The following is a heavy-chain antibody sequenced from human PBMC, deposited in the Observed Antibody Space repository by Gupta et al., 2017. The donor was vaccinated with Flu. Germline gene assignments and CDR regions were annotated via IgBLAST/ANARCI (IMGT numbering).Heavy chain of an antibody. D-gene: IGHD2-2*01. V-gene: IGHV3-23*01. CDR3: AKVRGGYCSTTSCFGLYYFDS. J-gene: IGHJ4*02. Sequence: VRQAPGKGMEWVSVISDSGANTYYEDAVKGRFAISRDNSKNTRYLQMNSLRAEDTAVYYCAKVRGGYCSTTSCFGLYYFDSWGQGTLVTVSS. CDR2: ISDSGANT.